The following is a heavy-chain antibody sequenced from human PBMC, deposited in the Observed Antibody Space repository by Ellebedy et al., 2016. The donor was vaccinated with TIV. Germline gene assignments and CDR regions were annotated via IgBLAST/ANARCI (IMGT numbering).Heavy chain of an antibody. CDR1: GGSISSRNRY. Sequence: SETLSLTCTVSGGSISSRNRYWGWIRQPPGKGLDWLGSLYYSGSTYYSPSLKSRVTISVDTSNNQFSLRLTSVAAADAAVYFCARRAVAATQGAFDNWGPGALVTVSS. CDR2: LYYSGST. CDR3: ARRAVAATQGAFDN. D-gene: IGHD6-19*01. V-gene: IGHV4-39*01. J-gene: IGHJ4*02.